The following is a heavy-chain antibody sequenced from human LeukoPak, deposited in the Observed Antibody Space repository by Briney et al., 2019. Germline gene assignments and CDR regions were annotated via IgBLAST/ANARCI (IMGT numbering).Heavy chain of an antibody. CDR3: ARDHYDSSGYGAFDI. V-gene: IGHV1-46*01. Sequence: GASVKVSCKASGYTFTSYYMHWVRQAPGQGLEWMGIINPSGGSTSYAQKFQGRVTMTRDMSTSTVYMELSSLRSEDTAVYYCARDHYDSSGYGAFDIWGQGTMVTVSS. CDR1: GYTFTSYY. J-gene: IGHJ3*02. CDR2: INPSGGST. D-gene: IGHD3-22*01.